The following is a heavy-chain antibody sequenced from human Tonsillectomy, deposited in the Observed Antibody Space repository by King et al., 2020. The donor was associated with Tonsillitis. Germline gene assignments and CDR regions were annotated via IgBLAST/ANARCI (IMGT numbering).Heavy chain of an antibody. D-gene: IGHD1-1*01. CDR1: GYSFTTYW. CDR2: IFPDDSDI. V-gene: IGHV5-51*01. Sequence: QLVQSGAEVKKPGESLKISCKGFGYSFTTYWIGWVRQMPGKGLEWMGIIFPDDSDIRYSPSFQGQVSISADKSISTAYLHWSCLKASDTAIYYCARPEDPYTTISSFDIWGQGTVVTVSS. J-gene: IGHJ3*02. CDR3: ARPEDPYTTISSFDI.